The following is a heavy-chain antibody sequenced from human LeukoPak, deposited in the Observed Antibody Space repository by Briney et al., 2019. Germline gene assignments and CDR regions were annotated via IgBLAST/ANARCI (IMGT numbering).Heavy chain of an antibody. CDR2: ISPSGDIK. D-gene: IGHD2-8*02. CDR1: GFTFSRHG. CDR3: ATYRQVLLPFES. V-gene: IGHV3-23*01. J-gene: IGHJ4*02. Sequence: GGTLRLSCLASGFTFSRHGMNWVRQAPGKGLEWVSAISPSGDIKYYIDSVKGRFTVSRDNSKNTVYLQINSLRDEDTAIYYCATYRQVLLPFESWGQGTLVTVSS.